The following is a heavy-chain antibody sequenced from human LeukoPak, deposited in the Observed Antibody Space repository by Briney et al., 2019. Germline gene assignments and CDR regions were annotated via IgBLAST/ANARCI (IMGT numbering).Heavy chain of an antibody. CDR2: INSDATNT. D-gene: IGHD3-10*01. V-gene: IGHV3-74*01. J-gene: IGHJ4*02. Sequence: PGGSLRLSCATSGFTLSSFWMHWVRQPPGKGLVWVSRINSDATNTNYADSVKGRFTISRDNTKNTVYLQMNSLGADDTAVYYCARGGWGSSVHFDTWGQGALVTVSS. CDR1: GFTLSSFW. CDR3: ARGGWGSSVHFDT.